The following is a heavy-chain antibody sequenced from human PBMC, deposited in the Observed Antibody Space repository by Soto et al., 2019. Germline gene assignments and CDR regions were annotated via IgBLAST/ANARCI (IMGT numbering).Heavy chain of an antibody. D-gene: IGHD6-6*01. Sequence: NPSETLSLTCTVSGGSISHYYWNWIQQPAGKGLEWIGRIYTSGSTNYNPSLKSRVTMSVDTSKNQFSLKVRSVTAADTAVYYCAGSVPYSSSSFHYWGQGTLVTVSS. J-gene: IGHJ4*02. V-gene: IGHV4-4*07. CDR1: GGSISHYY. CDR3: AGSVPYSSSSFHY. CDR2: IYTSGST.